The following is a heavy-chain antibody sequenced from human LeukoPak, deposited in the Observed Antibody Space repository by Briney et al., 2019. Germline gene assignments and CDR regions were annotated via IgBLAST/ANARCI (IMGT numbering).Heavy chain of an antibody. V-gene: IGHV3-53*01. CDR1: GFTVSSNY. CDR3: ARAHLWFGEPYYFDY. J-gene: IGHJ4*02. Sequence: GGSLRLSCAASGFTVSSNYMSWVRQAPGKGLEWVSVIYSGGSTYYADSVKGRFTISRDNSKNTLYLQMNSLRAEDTAVYYCARAHLWFGEPYYFDYWGQGTLVTVSS. D-gene: IGHD3-10*01. CDR2: IYSGGST.